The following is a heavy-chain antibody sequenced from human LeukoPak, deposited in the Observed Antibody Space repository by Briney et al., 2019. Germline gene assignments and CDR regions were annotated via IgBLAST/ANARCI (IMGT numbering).Heavy chain of an antibody. J-gene: IGHJ4*02. V-gene: IGHV3-74*01. Sequence: PVGSLRLSRAASLFTSTTYLMHSGREAPGTGLVWCSRINSDGNNTTYADSVKGRFTISRDNAKNTLSLQMNSLRAEDTAVYYCAREYSSGWTFDYWGQGTLVTVSS. D-gene: IGHD6-19*01. CDR2: INSDGNNT. CDR1: LFTSTTYL. CDR3: AREYSSGWTFDY.